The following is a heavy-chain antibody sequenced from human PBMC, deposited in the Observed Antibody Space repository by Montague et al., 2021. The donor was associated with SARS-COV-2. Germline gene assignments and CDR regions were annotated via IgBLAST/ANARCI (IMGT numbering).Heavy chain of an antibody. CDR1: GGSITNYY. D-gene: IGHD1-26*01. Sequence: SETRSLTCTVSGGSITNYYWTWIRQPPGRGLEWIGYIYYSATTSYNPSLKSRVTMSIDTSKNQFSLSLSSVTAADSAVCYCARLRRGTYYVSFDPWGQGTLVSVSS. J-gene: IGHJ5*02. CDR3: ARLRRGTYYVSFDP. V-gene: IGHV4-59*12. CDR2: IYYSATT.